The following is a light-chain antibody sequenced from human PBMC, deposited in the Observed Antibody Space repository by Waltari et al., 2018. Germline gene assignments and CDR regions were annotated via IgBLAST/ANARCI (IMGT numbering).Light chain of an antibody. CDR1: SSNIGSNY. CDR2: KNN. Sequence: ELTQPPSASGTPGQRVIISCSGSSSNIGSNYVYWYQQVPGTAPKPLIYKNNQRPSGVPDRFSGSKSGTSASLAISGLRSEDEADYYCAAWDDSLSGHVVFGGGTKLTAL. J-gene: IGLJ2*01. CDR3: AAWDDSLSGHVV. V-gene: IGLV1-47*01.